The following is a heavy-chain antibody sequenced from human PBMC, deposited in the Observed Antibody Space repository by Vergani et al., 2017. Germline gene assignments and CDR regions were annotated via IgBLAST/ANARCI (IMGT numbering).Heavy chain of an antibody. D-gene: IGHD2-15*01. CDR2: INPNGGST. CDR1: GYTFISYY. Sequence: QVQLVQSGAEVKKPGAPVQLSCKASGYTFISYYIHWVRQAPGQGLEWMGIINPNGGSTTYAQKFQDRVTMTGETSTSTVYMELTSLRSEDTAEYYCARGSVWYGSDFWGQGTLVTVSS. J-gene: IGHJ4*02. CDR3: ARGSVWYGSDF. V-gene: IGHV1-46*01.